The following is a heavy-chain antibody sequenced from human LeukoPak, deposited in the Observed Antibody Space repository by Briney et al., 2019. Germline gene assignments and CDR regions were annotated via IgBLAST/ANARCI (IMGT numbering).Heavy chain of an antibody. CDR2: ISDSGGST. J-gene: IGHJ5*02. Sequence: GGSLRLSCAASGFTFSSYAMSWVRQAPGKGLEWVSGISDSGGSTHYADSVKGRFTISRVNAKNTLNLQMNSLRAEDTAVYYCARDLGQYYDTSDNWFDPWGQGTLVTVSS. CDR3: ARDLGQYYDTSDNWFDP. V-gene: IGHV3-23*01. CDR1: GFTFSSYA. D-gene: IGHD3-22*01.